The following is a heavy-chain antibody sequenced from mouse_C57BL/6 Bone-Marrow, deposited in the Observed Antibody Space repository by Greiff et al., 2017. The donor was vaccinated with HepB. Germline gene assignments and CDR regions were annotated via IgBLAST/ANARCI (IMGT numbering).Heavy chain of an antibody. CDR2: IYPSDSET. Sequence: VQLQQSGAELVRPGSSVKLSCKASGYTFTSYWMDWVKQRPGQGLEWIGNIYPSDSETHYNQKFKDKATLTVDKSSSTAYMQLSSLTSEDSAVYYCAPYYDYDHYWGQGTTLTVSS. D-gene: IGHD2-4*01. J-gene: IGHJ2*01. CDR3: APYYDYDHY. CDR1: GYTFTSYW. V-gene: IGHV1-61*01.